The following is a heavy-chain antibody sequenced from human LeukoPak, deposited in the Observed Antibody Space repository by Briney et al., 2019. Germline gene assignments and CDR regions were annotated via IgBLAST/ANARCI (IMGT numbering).Heavy chain of an antibody. V-gene: IGHV3-53*01. CDR1: GFTFSNYN. CDR2: IYSGGST. Sequence: PGGSLRLSCAASGFTFSNYNMNWVRQAPGKGLEWVSVIYSGGSTYYADSVKGRFTISRDNSKNTLYLQMNSLRAEDTAVYYCARDEPIGYWGQGTLVTVSS. J-gene: IGHJ4*02. CDR3: ARDEPIGY.